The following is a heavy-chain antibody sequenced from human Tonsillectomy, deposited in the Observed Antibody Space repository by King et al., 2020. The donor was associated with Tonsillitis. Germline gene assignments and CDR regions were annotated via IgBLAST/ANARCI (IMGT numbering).Heavy chain of an antibody. CDR3: AREIRYCSSTSCRVWYFDL. J-gene: IGHJ2*01. V-gene: IGHV4-34*01. Sequence: VQLQQWGAGLLKPSETLSLTCAVYGGSFSGYYWSGIRQPPGKGLEWIGEINHSGSTNYNPSLKSRVTVSVDTSKNQFSLKLSSVTAAETAVYYCAREIRYCSSTSCRVWYFDLWGRGTLVTVSS. CDR2: INHSGST. CDR1: GGSFSGYY. D-gene: IGHD2-2*01.